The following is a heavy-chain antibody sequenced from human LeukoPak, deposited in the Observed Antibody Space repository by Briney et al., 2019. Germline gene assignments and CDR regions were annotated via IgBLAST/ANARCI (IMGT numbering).Heavy chain of an antibody. D-gene: IGHD3-3*01. J-gene: IGHJ4*02. Sequence: GGSLRLSCVASGFTFSSHAMAWVRQAPGKGLEWVSAIGGRGGRTYYADSVKGRFTISRDNSKNTLYLQMNSLRAEDTALYYCARDPGVVAFHYFDFWGQGTLVTVSS. V-gene: IGHV3-23*01. CDR2: IGGRGGRT. CDR1: GFTFSSHA. CDR3: ARDPGVVAFHYFDF.